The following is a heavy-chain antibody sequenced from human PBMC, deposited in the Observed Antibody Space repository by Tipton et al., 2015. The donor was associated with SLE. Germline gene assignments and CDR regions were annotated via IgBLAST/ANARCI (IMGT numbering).Heavy chain of an antibody. CDR1: GGSISSSSYY. CDR3: ASLEYSSSLGDY. D-gene: IGHD6-6*01. Sequence: LSLTCTVSGGSISSSSYYWGWIRQPPGKGLEWIGSIYYSGSTYYNPSLKSRVTISVDTSKNQFFLKLSSVTAADTAVYYCASLEYSSSLGDYWGQGTLVTVSS. J-gene: IGHJ4*02. CDR2: IYYSGST. V-gene: IGHV4-39*01.